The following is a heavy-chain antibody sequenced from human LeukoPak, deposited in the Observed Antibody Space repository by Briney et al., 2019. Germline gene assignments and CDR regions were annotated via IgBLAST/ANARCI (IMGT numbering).Heavy chain of an antibody. V-gene: IGHV3-48*03. Sequence: GGSLRLSCAASGVTFSSYEMNWVRQAPGKGLEWVSYISSSGSTIYYADSVKGRFTISRDNAKNSLYLQMNSLRAEDTAVYYCARGASRWSNWFDPWGQGTLVTVSS. J-gene: IGHJ5*02. CDR1: GVTFSSYE. D-gene: IGHD1-26*01. CDR3: ARGASRWSNWFDP. CDR2: ISSSGSTI.